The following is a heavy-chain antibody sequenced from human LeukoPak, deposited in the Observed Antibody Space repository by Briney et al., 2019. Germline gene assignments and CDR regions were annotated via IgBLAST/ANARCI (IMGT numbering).Heavy chain of an antibody. CDR1: GGFISGSGHY. D-gene: IGHD5-18*01. V-gene: IGHV4-31*03. CDR3: STGGDTAKGGDS. CDR2: IHPGGSI. Sequence: AETLSLTCTVSGGFISGSGHYWTWTRQHPGGGLEWLGFIHPGGSIYYNPSLSGRLTISADTSKNQMSLKLSSVTAGDTAVYYCSTGGDTAKGGDSWGQGTLVTVSS. J-gene: IGHJ4*02.